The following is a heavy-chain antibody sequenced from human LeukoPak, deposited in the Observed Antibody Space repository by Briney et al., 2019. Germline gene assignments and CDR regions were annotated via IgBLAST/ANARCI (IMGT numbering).Heavy chain of an antibody. V-gene: IGHV3-21*01. J-gene: IGHJ4*02. Sequence: GGSLRLSRAASGFTFSTYSVNWVRQAPGKGLDWVSSISSGGNYIYYADSVKGRFTISRDNAKNSLYLQMNSLRAEDTAVYYCARNALGAGYYFDYWGQGTLVTVSS. D-gene: IGHD1-26*01. CDR3: ARNALGAGYYFDY. CDR2: ISSGGNYI. CDR1: GFTFSTYS.